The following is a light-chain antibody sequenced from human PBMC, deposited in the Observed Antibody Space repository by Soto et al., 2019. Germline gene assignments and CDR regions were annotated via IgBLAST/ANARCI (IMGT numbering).Light chain of an antibody. CDR2: TLS. J-gene: IGKJ1*01. Sequence: EIVMTQTPLSLHVTPGEPASISCRSSQSLLDSDDGNTYLDGYLQKPGQSPQLLIYTLSNRASGVPDRFSGSGSGTDFTLKISRVEAEDVGVYYCMQRIEFPWTFDQGTKVEIK. CDR3: MQRIEFPWT. V-gene: IGKV2-40*01. CDR1: QSLLDSDDGNTY.